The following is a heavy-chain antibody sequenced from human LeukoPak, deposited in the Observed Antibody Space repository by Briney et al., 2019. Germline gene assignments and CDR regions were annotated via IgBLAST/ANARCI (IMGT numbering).Heavy chain of an antibody. CDR1: GFTFSAYW. D-gene: IGHD1-26*01. V-gene: IGHV3-74*01. J-gene: IGHJ4*02. CDR2: INSDGRST. Sequence: PGGSLRLSCAASGFTFSAYWMHWVRQGPEKGLVWVSRINSDGRSTTYADSVKGRFTISRDNSKNTLYLQVNSLRAEDTAVYYCAKGGKWDVTPFDYWGQGTLVTVSS. CDR3: AKGGKWDVTPFDY.